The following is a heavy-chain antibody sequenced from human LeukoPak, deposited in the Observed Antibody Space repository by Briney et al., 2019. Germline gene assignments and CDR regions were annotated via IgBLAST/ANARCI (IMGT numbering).Heavy chain of an antibody. Sequence: SETLSLTCTVSGGSISSYYWSWIRQPPGKGLERIGYIYYSGSTNYNPSLKSRVTISVDTSKNQFSLKLSSVTAADTAVYYCARDPSSSWYSLWGQGTLVTVSS. V-gene: IGHV4-59*01. CDR2: IYYSGST. CDR1: GGSISSYY. J-gene: IGHJ4*02. CDR3: ARDPSSSWYSL. D-gene: IGHD6-13*01.